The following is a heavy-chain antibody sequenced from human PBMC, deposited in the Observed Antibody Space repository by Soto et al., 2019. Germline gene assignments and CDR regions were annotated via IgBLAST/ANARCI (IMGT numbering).Heavy chain of an antibody. CDR1: GYTFTSYG. CDR3: ARDTPGVVAALTYYYGMDV. V-gene: IGHV1-18*01. Sequence: QVQLVQSGAEVKKPGASVKVSCKASGYTFTSYGISWVRQAPGQGLEWMGWISAYNGNTNYAQKLQGRVTMTTDTSTSTAYMELRSLRSDDTAVYYCARDTPGVVAALTYYYGMDVWGQGTTVTVSS. CDR2: ISAYNGNT. D-gene: IGHD2-15*01. J-gene: IGHJ6*02.